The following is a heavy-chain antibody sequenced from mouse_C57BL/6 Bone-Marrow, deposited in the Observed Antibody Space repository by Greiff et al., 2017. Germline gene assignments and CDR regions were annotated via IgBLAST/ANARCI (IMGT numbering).Heavy chain of an antibody. D-gene: IGHD1-1*01. Sequence: EVKLVESGGGLVKPGGSLKLSCAASGFTFSDYGMHWVRQAPETGLEWVAYISSGSSTIYYADTVKGRFTISRDNAKNTMFLQLTSLRSEDTAMYYCATTVVAYWYCDVWGTGTTVTVSS. J-gene: IGHJ1*03. CDR2: ISSGSSTI. CDR1: GFTFSDYG. V-gene: IGHV5-17*01. CDR3: ATTVVAYWYCDV.